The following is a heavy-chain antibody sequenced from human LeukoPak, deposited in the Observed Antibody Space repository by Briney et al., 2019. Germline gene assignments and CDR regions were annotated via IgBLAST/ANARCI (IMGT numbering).Heavy chain of an antibody. CDR1: GGSISSSSYY. CDR2: IYYSGST. J-gene: IGHJ4*02. Sequence: SETLSLTCTVSGGSISSSSYYWGWIRQLPGKGLEWIGSIYYSGSTYYNPSLKSRVTISVDTSKNQFSLKLSSVTAADTAVYYCARGLAMVTDYWGQGTLVTVSS. V-gene: IGHV4-39*01. D-gene: IGHD5-18*01. CDR3: ARGLAMVTDY.